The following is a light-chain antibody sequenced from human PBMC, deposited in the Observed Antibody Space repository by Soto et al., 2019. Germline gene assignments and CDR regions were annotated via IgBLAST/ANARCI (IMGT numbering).Light chain of an antibody. J-gene: IGLJ2*01. CDR2: LEASGSY. Sequence: QSVLTQSSSASASLGSSVKLTCTLSSGHSRNIIAWHQQQPGKAPRYLMKLEASGSYNRGSGVPDRFSGSSSGADRYLTISNLQSEDETDYYCETWDSNTRVFGGGTKLTVL. CDR1: SGHSRNI. V-gene: IGLV4-60*03. CDR3: ETWDSNTRV.